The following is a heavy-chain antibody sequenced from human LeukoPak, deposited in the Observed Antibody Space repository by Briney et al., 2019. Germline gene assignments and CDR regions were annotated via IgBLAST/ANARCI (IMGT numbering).Heavy chain of an antibody. CDR3: AKETRIMITFGGVTGNDAFDI. CDR2: ISWNSGSI. J-gene: IGHJ3*02. D-gene: IGHD3-16*01. CDR1: GFTFDDYA. V-gene: IGHV3-9*01. Sequence: GRSLRLSCAASGFTFDDYAMHWVRQAPGKGLEWVSGISWNSGSIGYADSVKGRFTISRDNAKNSLYLQMNSLRAEDTALYYCAKETRIMITFGGVTGNDAFDIWGQGTMVTVSS.